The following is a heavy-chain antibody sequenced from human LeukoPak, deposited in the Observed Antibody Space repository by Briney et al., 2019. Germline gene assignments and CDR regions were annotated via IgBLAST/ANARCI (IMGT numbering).Heavy chain of an antibody. CDR3: ARAEGDSSSWYRY. CDR2: ISSGSSYI. J-gene: IGHJ4*02. V-gene: IGHV3-21*01. CDR1: RFTFSTYS. Sequence: PGGSLRLSCAASRFTFSTYSMNWVRQAPGKGLEWVSSISSGSSYIYYADSVKGRFTISRDNAKNSLYLQMNSLRAEDTAVYYCARAEGDSSSWYRYWGQGTLVTVSS. D-gene: IGHD6-13*01.